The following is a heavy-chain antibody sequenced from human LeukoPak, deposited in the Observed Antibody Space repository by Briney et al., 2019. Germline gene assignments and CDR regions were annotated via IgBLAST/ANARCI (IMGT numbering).Heavy chain of an antibody. J-gene: IGHJ6*03. D-gene: IGHD2-21*02. CDR2: ISGYNGNT. CDR3: ARNSKVTPDYYYYYMDV. CDR1: GYTFTSYD. V-gene: IGHV1-18*01. Sequence: VSVKVSCKASGYTFTSYDISWVRQAPGQGLEWMGWISGYNGNTNYAQRVQGRVTMTADTSTSTAYMELRCLRSDDTAVYYCARNSKVTPDYYYYYMDVWGKGTTVTVSS.